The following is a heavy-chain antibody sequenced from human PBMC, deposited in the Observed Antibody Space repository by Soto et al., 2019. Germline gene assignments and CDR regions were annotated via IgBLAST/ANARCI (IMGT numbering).Heavy chain of an antibody. CDR3: ARDVSPVSSSLYLDDFDI. V-gene: IGHV3-7*05. J-gene: IGHJ3*02. CDR2: INRDGSKK. D-gene: IGHD6-13*01. Sequence: EVQLEESGGDLVQPGGSLRLSCAASGFTLSAYWMTWVRQAPGKGLEWVANINRDGSKKSYLDSVRGRFTISRANVGNSLYLQMDSLRADDTALYYCARDVSPVSSSLYLDDFDIWGQGTMVTVSS. CDR1: GFTLSAYW.